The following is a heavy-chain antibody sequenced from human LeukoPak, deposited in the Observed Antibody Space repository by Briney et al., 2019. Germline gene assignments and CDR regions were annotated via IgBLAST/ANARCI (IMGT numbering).Heavy chain of an antibody. CDR2: IDPNNGDT. J-gene: IGHJ3*02. CDR3: ARRSRNGLDAFDI. V-gene: IGHV1-2*02. D-gene: IGHD1-14*01. CDR1: AYTFTGYY. Sequence: ASVKVSCKASAYTFTGYYLHWVRQAPGQGLQWVGWIDPNNGDTEYAQKFQGRVTMTRDRSISTAYMELGRLTSDDTAVYYCARRSRNGLDAFDIWGQGTMVTVSS.